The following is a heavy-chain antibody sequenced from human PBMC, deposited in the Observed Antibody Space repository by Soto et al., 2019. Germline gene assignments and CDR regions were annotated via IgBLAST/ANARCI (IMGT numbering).Heavy chain of an antibody. CDR1: GGSISSSSYY. V-gene: IGHV4-39*01. CDR3: ARRFSRSPVDY. CDR2: IYYSGST. J-gene: IGHJ4*02. Sequence: KPSETLSLTCTVSGGSISSSSYYWGWIRQPPGKGLEWIGSIYYSGSTYYNPSLKSRVTISVDTSKNQFSLKLSSVTAADTAVYYCARRFSRSPVDYWGQGTLVTVSS. D-gene: IGHD6-13*01.